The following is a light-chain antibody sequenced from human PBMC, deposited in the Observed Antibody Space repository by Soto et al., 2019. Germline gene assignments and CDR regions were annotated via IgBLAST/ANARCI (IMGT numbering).Light chain of an antibody. CDR3: QQYNSRSPEGVT. Sequence: DIQMTQSPSTLSASVGHRVTITCRASQTIGTWLAWYQRKPGKAPKLLIYDAATLQTGVPSRFSGFASGTEFTLTISSLQPDDFATYFCQQYNSRSPEGVTFGGGTKVEIK. V-gene: IGKV1-5*01. CDR1: QTIGTW. J-gene: IGKJ4*01. CDR2: DAA.